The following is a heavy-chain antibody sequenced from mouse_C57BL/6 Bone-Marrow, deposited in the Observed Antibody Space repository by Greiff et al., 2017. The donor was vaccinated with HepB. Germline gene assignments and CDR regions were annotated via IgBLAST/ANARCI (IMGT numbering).Heavy chain of an antibody. D-gene: IGHD1-1*01. V-gene: IGHV1-55*01. CDR3: ARQYYYGSTWFAY. Sequence: QVHVKQSGAELVKPGASVKMSCKASGYTFTSYWITWVKQRPGQGLEWIGDIYPGSGSTNYNEKFKSKATLTVDTSSSTAYMQLSSLTSEDSAVYYCARQYYYGSTWFAYWGQGTLVTVSA. CDR1: GYTFTSYW. CDR2: IYPGSGST. J-gene: IGHJ3*01.